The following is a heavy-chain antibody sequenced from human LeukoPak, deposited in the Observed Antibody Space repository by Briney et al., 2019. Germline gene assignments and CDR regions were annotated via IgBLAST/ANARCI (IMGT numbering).Heavy chain of an antibody. D-gene: IGHD3-22*01. J-gene: IGHJ5*02. Sequence: GASVKVSCKASGYTFTGYYMHWVRQAPGQGLEWMGWINPNSGGTNYAQKFQGRVTMTRDTSISTAYMELSRLRSDDTAVYYCASYHYYDSSGYYHWGQGTLVTVSS. CDR1: GYTFTGYY. CDR2: INPNSGGT. V-gene: IGHV1-2*02. CDR3: ASYHYYDSSGYYH.